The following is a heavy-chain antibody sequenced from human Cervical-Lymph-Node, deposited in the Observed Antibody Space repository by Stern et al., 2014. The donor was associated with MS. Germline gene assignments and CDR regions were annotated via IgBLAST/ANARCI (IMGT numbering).Heavy chain of an antibody. CDR1: GGSISTYR. CDR3: ARSPHTGSGWLYYFDY. D-gene: IGHD6-19*01. Sequence: QLQLQESGPRLVKPSETLSLTCSVSGGSISTYRWNWIRQSPGKGLEWIGYSYYDGSTNYNFSLKSRVIISVDRSGNQYSLKLSSVTAADTAVYYCARSPHTGSGWLYYFDYWGQGALVPVSS. CDR2: SYYDGST. J-gene: IGHJ4*02. V-gene: IGHV4-59*01.